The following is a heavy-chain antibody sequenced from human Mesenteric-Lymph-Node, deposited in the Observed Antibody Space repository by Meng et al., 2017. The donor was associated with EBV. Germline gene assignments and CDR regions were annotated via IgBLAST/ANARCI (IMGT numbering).Heavy chain of an antibody. J-gene: IGHJ4*02. CDR3: ARVSSGYLDYYFDY. Sequence: QRPGPGLANPSETLSLTCIVSGDHKRSSSYYWGWLRQPPGKGLEWIASMYYSGSTHYDPSLKSRIPISLDTSKNQFSLKLSSVTAADTAVYYCARVSSGYLDYYFDYWGQGTLVTVSS. CDR1: GDHKRSSSYY. V-gene: IGHV4-39*07. CDR2: MYYSGST. D-gene: IGHD3-22*01.